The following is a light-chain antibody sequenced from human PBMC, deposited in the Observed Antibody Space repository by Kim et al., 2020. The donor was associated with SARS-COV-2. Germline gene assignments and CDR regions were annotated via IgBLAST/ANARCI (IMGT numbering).Light chain of an antibody. CDR1: QSINSSY. J-gene: IGKJ1*01. CDR3: QKYGSSAT. V-gene: IGKV3-20*01. Sequence: DIVLTQSPGTLSLSPGERATLSCRASQSINSSYLAWYQQKPGQAPRLLIYGASSRATGIPDRFSGSGSGTDFTLTIGGLEPEDFAVYYCQKYGSSATFGQGTKVDIK. CDR2: GAS.